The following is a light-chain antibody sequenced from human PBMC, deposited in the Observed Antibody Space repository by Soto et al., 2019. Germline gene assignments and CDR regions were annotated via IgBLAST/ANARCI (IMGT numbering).Light chain of an antibody. CDR2: DAS. CDR1: QSINNNY. Sequence: EIVLTQSPATLSLSPGERATLSCGASQSINNNYLAWYQQKPGLAPRLLIYDASTRAAGIPDRFSGSGSGTDFTLTISRLETEDFAVYYCQQFDNLLTFGGGTKVEIK. V-gene: IGKV3D-20*01. J-gene: IGKJ4*01. CDR3: QQFDNLLT.